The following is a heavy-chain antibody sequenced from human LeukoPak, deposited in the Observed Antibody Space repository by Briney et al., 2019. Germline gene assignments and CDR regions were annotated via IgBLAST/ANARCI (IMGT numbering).Heavy chain of an antibody. CDR2: IYTSGST. D-gene: IGHD2-15*01. Sequence: SETLSLTCTVSGGSISSYYWSWIRQPPGKGLEWIGYIYTSGSTNYNPSLKSRVTISVDTSKNQFSLKLSSVTAADTAVYYCARHHCSGGSCYSFWFDPWGQGTLVTVSS. V-gene: IGHV4-4*09. CDR1: GGSISSYY. J-gene: IGHJ5*02. CDR3: ARHHCSGGSCYSFWFDP.